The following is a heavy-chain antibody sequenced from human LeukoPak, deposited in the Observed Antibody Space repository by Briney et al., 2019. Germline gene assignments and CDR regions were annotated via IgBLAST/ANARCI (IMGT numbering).Heavy chain of an antibody. CDR1: GFTFSSYG. V-gene: IGHV3-7*01. J-gene: IGHJ5*02. CDR3: AKDPPGNYYDSSGPVT. Sequence: PGGTLRLSCAASGFTFSSYGMSWVRQAPGKGLEWVANIKEDGSEKYYVDSVKGRFTISRDNAKNSLFLQMNSLRAEDTAVYYCAKDPPGNYYDSSGPVTWGQGTLVTVSS. D-gene: IGHD3-22*01. CDR2: IKEDGSEK.